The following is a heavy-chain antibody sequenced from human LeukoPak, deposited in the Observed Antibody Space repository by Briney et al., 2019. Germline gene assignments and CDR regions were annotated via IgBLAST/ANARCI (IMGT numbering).Heavy chain of an antibody. CDR1: GYPISSGYY. D-gene: IGHD4-17*01. CDR2: IYHSGST. J-gene: IGHJ4*02. V-gene: IGHV4-38-2*01. Sequence: SETLSLTCAVSGYPISSGYYWGWIRQPPGKGLEWIGSIYHSGSTYYNPSLKSRVTISVDTSKNQFSLKLSSVTAADTAVYYCARVGYGDPTDYWGQGTLVTVSS. CDR3: ARVGYGDPTDY.